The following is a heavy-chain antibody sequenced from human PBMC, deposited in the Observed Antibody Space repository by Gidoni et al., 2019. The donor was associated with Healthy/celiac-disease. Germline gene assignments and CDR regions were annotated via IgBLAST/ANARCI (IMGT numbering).Heavy chain of an antibody. CDR1: GYTFTGYY. Sequence: QVQLVQSGAEVKKPGASVKVSCKASGYTFTGYYMHWVRQAPGQGLEWMGWINPNSGGTNYAQKFQGWVTMTRDTSISTAYMELSRLRSDDTAVYYCARGDIVVVPAAITYYYYGMDVWGQGTTVTVSS. V-gene: IGHV1-2*04. D-gene: IGHD2-2*01. J-gene: IGHJ6*02. CDR3: ARGDIVVVPAAITYYYYGMDV. CDR2: INPNSGGT.